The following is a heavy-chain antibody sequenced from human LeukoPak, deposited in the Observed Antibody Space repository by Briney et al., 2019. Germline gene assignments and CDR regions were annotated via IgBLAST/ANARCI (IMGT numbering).Heavy chain of an antibody. V-gene: IGHV1-8*02. CDR3: ARTGDTVVRGVLTRMQRKFYYYMDV. D-gene: IGHD3-10*01. CDR1: GYTFTTYD. J-gene: IGHJ6*03. CDR2: MNPNNGNT. Sequence: GASVKVSCKASGYTFTTYDISWVRQATGQGLEWMGWMNPNNGNTGYAQKFQGRVTLTRDPSTGTAYMELSSLRSDDTAVYYCARTGDTVVRGVLTRMQRKFYYYMDVWGKGTTVIVSS.